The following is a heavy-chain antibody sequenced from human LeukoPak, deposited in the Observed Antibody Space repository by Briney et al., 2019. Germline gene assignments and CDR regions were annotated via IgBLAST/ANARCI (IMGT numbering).Heavy chain of an antibody. V-gene: IGHV3-30*04. J-gene: IGHJ6*02. Sequence: PGGSLRLSCAASGFTFSGYAMHWVRQAPGKGLEWVAIISSDGSKIYYADSVKGRFTISRDNSKNTLYLQMNSLRAEHTAVYYCARDRGSLYSYGMDVWGQGTTVTVSS. D-gene: IGHD3-10*01. CDR1: GFTFSGYA. CDR2: ISSDGSKI. CDR3: ARDRGSLYSYGMDV.